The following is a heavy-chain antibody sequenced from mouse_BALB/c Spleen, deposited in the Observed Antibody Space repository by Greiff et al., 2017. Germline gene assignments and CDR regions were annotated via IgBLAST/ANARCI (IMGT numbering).Heavy chain of an antibody. V-gene: IGHV1-62-2*01. Sequence: VQLVESGAELVKPGASVKLSCKASGYTFTEYIIHWVKQRSGQGLEWIGWFYPGSGSIKYNEKFKGKATLTADKSSSTVYMELSRLTSEDSAVYFRERHEDGPGEDAMDYWGQGTTVTVPS. CDR1: GYTFTEYI. J-gene: IGHJ4*01. CDR2: FYPGSGSI. CDR3: ERHEDGPGEDAMDY. D-gene: IGHD3-1*01.